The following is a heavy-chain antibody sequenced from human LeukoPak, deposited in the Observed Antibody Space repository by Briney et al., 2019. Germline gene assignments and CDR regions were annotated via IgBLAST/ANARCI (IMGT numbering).Heavy chain of an antibody. V-gene: IGHV1-24*01. CDR1: GYTLTELS. J-gene: IGHJ6*03. D-gene: IGHD6-13*01. CDR3: ATGSIAAAFYYYYMDV. CDR2: FDPEDGET. Sequence: ASVNVSCKVSGYTLTELSMHWVRQAAGKGLEWMGGFDPEDGETIYAQKFQGRVTMTEDTSTDTAYMELSSLRSEDTAVYYCATGSIAAAFYYYYMDVWGKGTTVTVSS.